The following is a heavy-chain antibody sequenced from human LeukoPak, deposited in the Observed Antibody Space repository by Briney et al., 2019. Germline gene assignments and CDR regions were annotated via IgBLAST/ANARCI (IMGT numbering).Heavy chain of an antibody. CDR2: ISGSGGST. Sequence: GGSLRLSCAASGFTFSRYGMSWVRQAPGKGLERVSGISGSGGSTYYADSVKGRFTISRDNSKNTLYLQMNSLRAEDTAVYYCAKATTFDWLPLDYWGQGTLVTVSS. J-gene: IGHJ4*02. D-gene: IGHD3-9*01. CDR3: AKATTFDWLPLDY. V-gene: IGHV3-23*01. CDR1: GFTFSRYG.